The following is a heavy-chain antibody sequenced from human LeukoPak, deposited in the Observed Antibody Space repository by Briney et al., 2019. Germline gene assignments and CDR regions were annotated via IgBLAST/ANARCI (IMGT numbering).Heavy chain of an antibody. D-gene: IGHD3-22*01. J-gene: IGHJ3*02. CDR3: ARTYYYDSSGYYAFGI. CDR2: IIPILGIA. CDR1: GGTFSSYT. V-gene: IGHV1-69*02. Sequence: SVKVSCKASGGTFSSYTISWVRQAPGQGLEWMGRIIPILGIANYAQKFQGRVTITADKSTSTAYMELSSLRSEDTAAYYCARTYYYDSSGYYAFGIWGQGTMVTVSS.